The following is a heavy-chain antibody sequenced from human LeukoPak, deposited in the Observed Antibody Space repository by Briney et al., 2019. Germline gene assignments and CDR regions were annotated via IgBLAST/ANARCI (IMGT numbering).Heavy chain of an antibody. J-gene: IGHJ4*02. V-gene: IGHV3-30*04. CDR3: ARERQNKDFWSGGDY. Sequence: GGSLRLSCAASGFTFSTYAMNWVRQAPGKGLEWVAVISYDGRQNYYADSVKGRFTISRDNSKNTLYLQMNTLRPEDTAVYYCARERQNKDFWSGGDYWGQGTLVTVSS. D-gene: IGHD3-3*01. CDR2: ISYDGRQN. CDR1: GFTFSTYA.